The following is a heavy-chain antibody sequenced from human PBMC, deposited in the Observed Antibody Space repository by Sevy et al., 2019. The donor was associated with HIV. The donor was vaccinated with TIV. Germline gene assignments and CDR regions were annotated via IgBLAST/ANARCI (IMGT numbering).Heavy chain of an antibody. V-gene: IGHV4-39*01. Sequence: SETLSLTCTVSGDSIIRNYYWGWIRQPPGKGLEWIGNIYYSGSTSTGSTSYNPTLKSRVTISVDTSKNQWSLNLRSLTAADTAVYYCGRPKGKWIKSVYDFWGQGALVTVSS. CDR2: IYYSGSTSTGST. J-gene: IGHJ4*02. CDR1: GDSIIRNYY. D-gene: IGHD5-12*01. CDR3: GRPKGKWIKSVYDF.